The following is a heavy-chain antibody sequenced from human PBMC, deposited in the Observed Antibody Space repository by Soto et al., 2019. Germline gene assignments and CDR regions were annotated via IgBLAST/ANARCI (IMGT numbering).Heavy chain of an antibody. Sequence: QITLKESGPTLVRPTQTLTLTCTFSGFSLTTSGVGVGWIRQPPGKALEWLAVIYWDDDKRYSSSLKSRLTITKDTSKNQVVLTMTNMDPVDTATYYCAHHPYYGLGSYSFDYWCQVTLVTVS. J-gene: IGHJ4*02. CDR1: GFSLTTSGVG. V-gene: IGHV2-5*02. D-gene: IGHD3-10*01. CDR2: IYWDDDK. CDR3: AHHPYYGLGSYSFDY.